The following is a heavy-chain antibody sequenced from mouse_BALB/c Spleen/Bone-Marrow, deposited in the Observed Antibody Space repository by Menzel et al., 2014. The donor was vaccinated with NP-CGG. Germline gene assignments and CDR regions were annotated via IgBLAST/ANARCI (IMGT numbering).Heavy chain of an antibody. D-gene: IGHD3-1*01. Sequence: EVKLMESGGGLAQPGGSLRLSCATSGFTFTDYYMSWVRQPPGKALEWLGFIRNKANGYTTEYSASVKGRFTISRDNSQSILYLQMNALRAEDSATYYCARDSSGYVRFAYWGQGTLVAVSA. J-gene: IGHJ3*01. V-gene: IGHV7-3*02. CDR1: GFTFTDYY. CDR3: ARDSSGYVRFAY. CDR2: IRNKANGYTT.